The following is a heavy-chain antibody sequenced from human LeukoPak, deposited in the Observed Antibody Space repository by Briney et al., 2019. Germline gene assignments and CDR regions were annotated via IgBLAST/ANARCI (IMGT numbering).Heavy chain of an antibody. J-gene: IGHJ4*02. D-gene: IGHD4-23*01. CDR1: GFTFSSYA. CDR2: ITGSGGST. CDR3: AKDMEYGGNPYYFDY. V-gene: IGHV3-23*01. Sequence: GGSLRLSCAASGFTFSSYAMTWVRQAPGKGLQWVSSITGSGGSTYYADSVRGRFTIPRHNSKNTLYLQMNSLRAEDTAVYYCAKDMEYGGNPYYFDYWGQGTLVTVSS.